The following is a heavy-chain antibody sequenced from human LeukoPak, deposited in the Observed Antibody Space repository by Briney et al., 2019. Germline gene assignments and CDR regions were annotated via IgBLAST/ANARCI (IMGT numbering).Heavy chain of an antibody. J-gene: IGHJ4*02. D-gene: IGHD2-2*01. CDR1: GFTFSSYS. V-gene: IGHV3-21*01. CDR3: ARDPLYCSSTSCYVSSYFDY. Sequence: GGSLRLSCAASGFTFSSYSTNWVRQAPGKGLEWVSSISSSSSYIYYADSVKGRFTISRDNAKNSLYLQMNSLRAEDTAVYYCARDPLYCSSTSCYVSSYFDYWGQGTLVTVSS. CDR2: ISSSSSYI.